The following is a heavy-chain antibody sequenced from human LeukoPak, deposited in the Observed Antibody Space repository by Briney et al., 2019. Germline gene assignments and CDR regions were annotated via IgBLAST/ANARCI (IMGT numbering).Heavy chain of an antibody. CDR3: ARDLSSPGPHSPHSMTLDY. Sequence: GRSLRLSCAASGFTLSSYGMHWVRQAPGKGLEWVAVIWYDGSNKYYADSVKGRFTISRDNSKNTLYLQMNSLRAEDTAVYYCARDLSSPGPHSPHSMTLDYWGQGTLVTVSS. J-gene: IGHJ4*02. V-gene: IGHV3-33*01. CDR2: IWYDGSNK. D-gene: IGHD2-15*01. CDR1: GFTLSSYG.